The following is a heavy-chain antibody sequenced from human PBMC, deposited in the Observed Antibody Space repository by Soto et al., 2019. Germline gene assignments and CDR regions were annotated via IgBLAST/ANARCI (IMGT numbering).Heavy chain of an antibody. Sequence: GASVKVSCKDSGYTLTELSMHWVRQAPGKGLEWMGGFDPEDGETIYAQKFQGRVTMTEDTSTDTAYMELSSLRSEDTAVYYCATDFSYNWRPYYYGMDVWGQGTTVTVSS. CDR3: ATDFSYNWRPYYYGMDV. J-gene: IGHJ6*02. CDR2: FDPEDGET. V-gene: IGHV1-24*01. D-gene: IGHD1-1*01. CDR1: GYTLTELS.